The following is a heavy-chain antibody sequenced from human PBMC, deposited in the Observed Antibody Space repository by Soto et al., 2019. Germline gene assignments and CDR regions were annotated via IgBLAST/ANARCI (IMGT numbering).Heavy chain of an antibody. CDR3: VHYECRGSYVR. J-gene: IGHJ4*02. Sequence: EVQLVESGGGFVQPGGSLSISCAASGFTFSDHHMDWVRQAPGKGLDWVGRTRDKTYTYTTEYAASVKGRLTISRDDSENLLYLQMNSLTTADSAVYFCVHYECRGSYVRWGQGTLVTVSS. CDR1: GFTFSDHH. CDR2: TRDKTYTYTT. V-gene: IGHV3-72*01. D-gene: IGHD3-22*01.